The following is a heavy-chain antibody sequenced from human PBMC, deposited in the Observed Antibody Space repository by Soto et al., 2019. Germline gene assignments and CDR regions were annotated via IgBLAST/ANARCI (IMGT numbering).Heavy chain of an antibody. CDR1: GFTFSSYW. J-gene: IGHJ4*02. Sequence: EVQLVESGGGLVQPGGSLRLSCAASGFTFSSYWMSWVRQAPGKGLEWVANIKHDGSEKYYVDSVKGRFTISRDNAKNSLYLKMTSLRAEDTAVYYCARVKTFGDRDYWGQGTLVTVSS. D-gene: IGHD3-10*01. CDR3: ARVKTFGDRDY. CDR2: IKHDGSEK. V-gene: IGHV3-7*01.